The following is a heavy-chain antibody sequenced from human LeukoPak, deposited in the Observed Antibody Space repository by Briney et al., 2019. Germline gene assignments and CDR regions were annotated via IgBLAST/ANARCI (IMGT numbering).Heavy chain of an antibody. V-gene: IGHV4-39*01. D-gene: IGHD3-22*01. CDR1: GGSISSSSYY. J-gene: IGHJ6*02. Sequence: SETLSLTCTVSGGSISSSSYYWGWIRQPPGKGLEWIGSIYYSGSTYYNPSLKSRVTISVDTSKNQFSLKLSSVTAADTAVYYCARQNYYDSSGPDYYGMDVWGQGTTVTVSS. CDR2: IYYSGST. CDR3: ARQNYYDSSGPDYYGMDV.